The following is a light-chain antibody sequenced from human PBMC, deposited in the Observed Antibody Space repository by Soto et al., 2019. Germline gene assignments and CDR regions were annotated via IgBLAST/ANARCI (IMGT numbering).Light chain of an antibody. CDR3: QKYNDWPLT. V-gene: IGKV3-15*01. CDR1: QSVNSN. CDR2: GAS. J-gene: IGKJ4*01. Sequence: EIVMTQSPATLSVSPGERATLSCRASQSVNSNLAWYQQKPGQAPRLLIYGASTRATGIPVTFSGSGSGTEFTLTITSLQSEGVAVYYCQKYNDWPLTFGGGTKVEIK.